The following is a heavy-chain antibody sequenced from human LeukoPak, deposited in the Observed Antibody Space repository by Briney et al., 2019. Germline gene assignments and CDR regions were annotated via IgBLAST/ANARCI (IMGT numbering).Heavy chain of an antibody. J-gene: IGHJ3*02. CDR1: EYSFTNYW. D-gene: IGHD7-27*01. CDR3: ARLVLGNWGDGFDI. CDR2: IYPGDSET. V-gene: IGHV5-51*01. Sequence: GEPLKISCKGSEYSFTNYWIGWVRQMPGKGLEWMGIIYPGDSETRYSPSFEGQVTFSADKSISTAYLQWSSLKASDTAIYYCARLVLGNWGDGFDIWGQGTMVTVSS.